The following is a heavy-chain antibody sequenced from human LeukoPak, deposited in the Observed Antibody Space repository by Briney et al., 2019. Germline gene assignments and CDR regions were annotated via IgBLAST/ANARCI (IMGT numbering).Heavy chain of an antibody. J-gene: IGHJ2*01. D-gene: IGHD5-24*01. Sequence: PGGSLRLSCAASGFTFSIYSMNWVRQAPGKGLEWVSSISSSSSYIYYADSVKGRFTISRDNAKNSLYLQMNSLRAEDTAVYYCARDLEDWYFDLWGRGTLVTVSS. CDR3: ARDLEDWYFDL. CDR1: GFTFSIYS. V-gene: IGHV3-21*01. CDR2: ISSSSSYI.